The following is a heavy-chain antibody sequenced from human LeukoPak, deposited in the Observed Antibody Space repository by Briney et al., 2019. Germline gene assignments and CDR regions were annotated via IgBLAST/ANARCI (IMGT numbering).Heavy chain of an antibody. J-gene: IGHJ4*02. Sequence: PGGSLRLSCAGSGFTFGHAWMSWVRQASGKGLEWVGRIQGKSTGETTEYAAPVKDRFTISRDDSQHTVYLQINSLQTEDTALYYCAANLISGAGFDFWGPGTLVTVSS. D-gene: IGHD1-14*01. CDR2: IQGKSTGETT. V-gene: IGHV3-15*01. CDR3: AANLISGAGFDF. CDR1: GFTFGHAW.